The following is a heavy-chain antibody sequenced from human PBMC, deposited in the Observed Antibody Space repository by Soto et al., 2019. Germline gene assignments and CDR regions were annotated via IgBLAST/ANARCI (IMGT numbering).Heavy chain of an antibody. CDR2: IYYSGST. Sequence: SETLSLTCTVSGGSISSSSYYWGWIRQPPGKGLEWIGSIYYSGSTYYNPSLKSRVTISVDTSKNQFSLKLSSVTAADTAVYYCARPRWGYYGMDVWGQGTTVTVSS. J-gene: IGHJ6*02. CDR1: GGSISSSSYY. D-gene: IGHD7-27*01. CDR3: ARPRWGYYGMDV. V-gene: IGHV4-39*01.